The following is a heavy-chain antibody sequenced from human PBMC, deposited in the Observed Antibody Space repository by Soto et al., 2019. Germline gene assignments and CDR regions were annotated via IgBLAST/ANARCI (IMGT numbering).Heavy chain of an antibody. CDR1: GGPFSKDA. J-gene: IGHJ6*02. CDR3: TRVLGYTFEPGKTRYYAMDV. CDR2: LIPVFGSP. D-gene: IGHD5-18*01. Sequence: QVQLVQSGAEVQKPGSSVTVSCQTSGGPFSKDAINWVRQAPGHGLEWMGLLIPVFGSPIYAQKFHGRIRITADESTSTAFMDLGSLRSEDTAVYYCTRVLGYTFEPGKTRYYAMDVWGQGTTVSVSS. V-gene: IGHV1-69*01.